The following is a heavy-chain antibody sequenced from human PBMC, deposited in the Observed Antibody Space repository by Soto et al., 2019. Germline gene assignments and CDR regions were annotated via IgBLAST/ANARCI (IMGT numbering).Heavy chain of an antibody. CDR1: GGSISKYY. Sequence: SETLSLTCIVSGGSISKYYWSWIRQPPGKGLEWIGYIYYSGSTNYNPSLTSRVTISVDTSKNQFSLKLSSVTAADTAVYYCARRPVDTALGNFAYCGQGSLVTVSS. J-gene: IGHJ4*02. CDR3: ARRPVDTALGNFAY. D-gene: IGHD5-18*01. V-gene: IGHV4-59*08. CDR2: IYYSGST.